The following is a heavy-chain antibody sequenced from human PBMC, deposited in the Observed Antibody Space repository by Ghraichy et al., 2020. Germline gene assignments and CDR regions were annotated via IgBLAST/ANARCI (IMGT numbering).Heavy chain of an antibody. J-gene: IGHJ6*04. CDR2: ISSSGSTI. CDR1: GFTFSSYE. Sequence: GGSLRLSCAASGFTFSSYEMNWVRQAPGKGLEWVSYISSSGSTIYYADSVKGRFTISRDNAKNSLYLQMNSLRAEDTAVYYCASLFGYCSSTSCYEVGSYDYTGMEVWGKGPTVT. D-gene: IGHD2-2*03. V-gene: IGHV3-48*03. CDR3: ASLFGYCSSTSCYEVGSYDYTGMEV.